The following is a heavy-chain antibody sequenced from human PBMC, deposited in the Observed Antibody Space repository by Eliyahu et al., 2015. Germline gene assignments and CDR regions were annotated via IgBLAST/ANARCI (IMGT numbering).Heavy chain of an antibody. CDR3: ARGGVFAVGLTATYFPFDS. Sequence: QVQLQQWGAGLLKLSETLSLTCGVYGGSFSDYXWNWIRQPPGKGLEWIGDISPGGSTDYNSSLKSRVTISIDRSKKQFALSLHSLTAADTGVYYCARGGVFAVGLTATYFPFDSWGQGTLVTVSS. D-gene: IGHD1-26*01. J-gene: IGHJ4*02. CDR2: ISPGGST. V-gene: IGHV4-34*01. CDR1: GGSFSDYX.